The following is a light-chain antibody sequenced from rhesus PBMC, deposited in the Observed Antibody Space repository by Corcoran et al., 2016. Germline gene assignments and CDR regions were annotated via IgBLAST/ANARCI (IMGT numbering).Light chain of an antibody. J-gene: IGKJ4*01. CDR2: KAS. CDR3: QQYTSGPLT. V-gene: IGKV1-22*01. Sequence: DIQMTQSPSSLSASVGDTVTITCRASQRISSWLAWYQQTPGKAPNLLINKASSLQSGVPSRFSSSGSGTDFMLTISSLQSEDFAAYFYQQYTSGPLTFGGGTKVELK. CDR1: QRISSW.